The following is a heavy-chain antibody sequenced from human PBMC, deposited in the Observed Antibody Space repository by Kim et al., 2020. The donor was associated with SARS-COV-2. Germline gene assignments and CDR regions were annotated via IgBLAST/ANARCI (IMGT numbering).Heavy chain of an antibody. CDR1: GYTFTGYY. V-gene: IGHV1-2*02. CDR3: ARDLTIFGKDGAFDI. CDR2: INPNSGGT. D-gene: IGHD3-3*01. J-gene: IGHJ3*02. Sequence: ASVKVSCKASGYTFTGYYMHWVRQAPGQGLEWMGWINPNSGGTNYAQKFQGRVTMTRDTSISTAYMELSRLRSDDTAVYYCARDLTIFGKDGAFDIWGQGTMVTVSS.